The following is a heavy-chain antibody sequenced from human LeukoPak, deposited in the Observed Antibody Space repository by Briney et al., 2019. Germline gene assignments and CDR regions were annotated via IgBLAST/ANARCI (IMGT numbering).Heavy chain of an antibody. J-gene: IGHJ3*02. CDR3: ARDHHRRLYDSQARDTFDI. D-gene: IGHD3-22*01. CDR1: GGTFSSYA. V-gene: IGHV1-69*06. Sequence: SVKVSCKASGGTFSSYAISWVRQAPGQGLEWMGGIIPIFGTANYAQKFQGRVTITADKSTSTAYMELSSLRSEDTAVYYCARDHHRRLYDSQARDTFDIWGQGTMVTVSS. CDR2: IIPIFGTA.